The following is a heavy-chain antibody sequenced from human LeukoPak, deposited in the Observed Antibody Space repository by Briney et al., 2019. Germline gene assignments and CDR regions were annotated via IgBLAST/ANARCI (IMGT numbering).Heavy chain of an antibody. CDR2: ISSGSSYI. CDR3: ARNPSYCSSTGCYLFDY. J-gene: IGHJ4*02. CDR1: GFTFSSYS. V-gene: IGHV3-21*01. D-gene: IGHD2-2*01. Sequence: GGSLRLSCAASGFTFSSYSMNRVRQAPGKGLEWVSSISSGSSYIYYADSVKGRFTISRDNAKNSLYLQMNSLRAEDTAVYYCARNPSYCSSTGCYLFDYWGQGTLVTVSS.